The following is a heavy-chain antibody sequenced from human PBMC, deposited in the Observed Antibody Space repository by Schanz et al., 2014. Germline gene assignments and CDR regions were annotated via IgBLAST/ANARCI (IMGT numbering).Heavy chain of an antibody. CDR2: IIPSLGLA. J-gene: IGHJ4*02. Sequence: QVQLVQSGAEVKKPGSSVKVSCKASGYTFTTYYMLWVRQAPGQGLEWMGRIIPSLGLAKYEQKFQDKVTITADTSTTTAYMELSGLRSEDTAVYYCARDRLECGAECYSVEVFEIWGQGTLVIVSS. V-gene: IGHV1-69*04. D-gene: IGHD2-21*01. CDR1: GYTFTTYY. CDR3: ARDRLECGAECYSVEVFEI.